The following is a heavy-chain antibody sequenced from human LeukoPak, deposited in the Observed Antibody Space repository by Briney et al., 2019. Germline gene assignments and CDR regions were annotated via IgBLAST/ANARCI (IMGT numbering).Heavy chain of an antibody. Sequence: GGSLRLSCSASGFSFDDYGMSWVRQAPGKGLEWVSGINWNSGTIGYAHSVKGRFTVSRDNAKNSLYLQMNSLRAEDTALYHCARGSSRYYYYGMDVWGQGITVTVSS. CDR3: ARGSSRYYYYGMDV. J-gene: IGHJ6*02. V-gene: IGHV3-20*01. CDR2: INWNSGTI. D-gene: IGHD3-9*01. CDR1: GFSFDDYG.